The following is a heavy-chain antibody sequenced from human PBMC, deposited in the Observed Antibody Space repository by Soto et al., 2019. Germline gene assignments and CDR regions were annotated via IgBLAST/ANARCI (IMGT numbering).Heavy chain of an antibody. CDR2: ISGSSGST. CDR3: AAQDYDFWSGYYGCY. J-gene: IGHJ4*02. Sequence: EVQLLESGGGLVQPGGSLRLSCAASGFTFSSYAMSWVRQAPGKGLEWVSAISGSSGSTYYADSVKGRFTISRDNSKNTLYLQMNSLRAEDTAVYYCAAQDYDFWSGYYGCYWGQGTLVTVSS. V-gene: IGHV3-23*01. CDR1: GFTFSSYA. D-gene: IGHD3-3*01.